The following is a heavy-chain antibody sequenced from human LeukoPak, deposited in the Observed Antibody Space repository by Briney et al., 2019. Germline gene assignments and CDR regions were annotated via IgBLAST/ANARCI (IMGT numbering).Heavy chain of an antibody. J-gene: IGHJ4*02. V-gene: IGHV3-48*04. Sequence: PGGSLRLSCAASRFTFSSYSMNWVRQAPGKGLEWVSYISSGSSASIYYADSVKGRFTISRDSSKNSLYLQMNSLRAEDTAVYYCARILSGSGSYGTFDYWGQGSLVTVSS. CDR2: ISSGSSASI. CDR1: RFTFSSYS. CDR3: ARILSGSGSYGTFDY. D-gene: IGHD3-10*01.